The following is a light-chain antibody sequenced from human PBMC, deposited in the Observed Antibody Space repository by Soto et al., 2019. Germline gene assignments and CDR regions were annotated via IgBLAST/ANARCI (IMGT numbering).Light chain of an antibody. V-gene: IGLV2-14*01. Sequence: QSVITQPASVSGSPGRSVTVSCTGTNTDVGGYNYVSWYQHRPGKAPRLMIYEVRNRLSGVSNRFSGSKSGDTASLTISGLQSEDEADYYCTSYTPTGALVFGSGTKVTVL. CDR1: NTDVGGYNY. J-gene: IGLJ6*01. CDR3: TSYTPTGALV. CDR2: EVR.